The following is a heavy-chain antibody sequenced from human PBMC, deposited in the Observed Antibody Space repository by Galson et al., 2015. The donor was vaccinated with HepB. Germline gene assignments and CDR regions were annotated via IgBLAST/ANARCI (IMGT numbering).Heavy chain of an antibody. CDR2: IVSDGSST. D-gene: IGHD1-1*01. CDR3: VRGGTQRVY. Sequence: SLRLSCAASGFTFTDYWMHWVRQAPGKGLVWVSRIVSDGSSTNYADSVKGRFTISRDNTKNTLYLQMNSLRAEDTAVYYCVRGGTQRVYWGQGTLVTVSS. J-gene: IGHJ4*02. CDR1: GFTFTDYW. V-gene: IGHV3-74*01.